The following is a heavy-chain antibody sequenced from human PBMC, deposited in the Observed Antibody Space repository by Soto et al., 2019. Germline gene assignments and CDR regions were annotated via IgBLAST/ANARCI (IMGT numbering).Heavy chain of an antibody. D-gene: IGHD3-16*01. CDR1: GFTFTRSA. V-gene: IGHV1-58*01. Sequence: SVKVSCKASGFTFTRSAVQWVRQARGQRLEWIGWIVVDSGNTIYAQKFQERVTITRDMSTSTLYMELGSLRSEDTAVYYCAATGRGIGYYYGVDVWGQGTTVTVSS. CDR3: AATGRGIGYYYGVDV. J-gene: IGHJ6*02. CDR2: IVVDSGNT.